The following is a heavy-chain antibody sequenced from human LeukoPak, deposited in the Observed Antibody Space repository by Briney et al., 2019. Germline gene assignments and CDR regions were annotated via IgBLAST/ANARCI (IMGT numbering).Heavy chain of an antibody. D-gene: IGHD3/OR15-3a*01. V-gene: IGHV3-7*03. CDR3: VSGRDWTSDY. Sequence: GGSLRLSCAASGFTFSTYWMTWVRQAPGKGLEWVANIKQDGSEKYYVDSVKGRFTISRDNAKNSLYLQMNSLRAEDTAMYYCVSGRDWTSDYWGQGTLVTVSS. J-gene: IGHJ4*02. CDR1: GFTFSTYW. CDR2: IKQDGSEK.